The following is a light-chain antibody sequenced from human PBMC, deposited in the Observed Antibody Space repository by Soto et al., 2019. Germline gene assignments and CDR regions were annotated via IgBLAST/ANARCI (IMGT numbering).Light chain of an antibody. J-gene: IGLJ2*01. CDR1: SSNIGSNT. V-gene: IGLV1-44*01. Sequence: QCVLTKPPSASGTPGRRVTISCTGSSSNIGSNTVNWYQQLPGTAPKLLIYSNNQRPSGVPDRFSGSKSGTSASLAISGLQSEDEADYYCAAWDDSLNGLVFGGGTKVTVL. CDR2: SNN. CDR3: AAWDDSLNGLV.